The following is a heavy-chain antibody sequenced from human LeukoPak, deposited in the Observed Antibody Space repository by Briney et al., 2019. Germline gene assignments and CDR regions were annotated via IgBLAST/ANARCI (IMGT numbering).Heavy chain of an antibody. V-gene: IGHV4-34*01. D-gene: IGHD6-13*01. Sequence: PSETLSLTCAVYGGSFSGYYWSWIRQPPGKGLEWIGSIYYSGSTYYNPSLKSRVTISVDTSKNQFSLKLSSVTAADTAVYYCARQGQQNWFDPWGQGTLVTVSS. J-gene: IGHJ5*02. CDR2: IYYSGST. CDR3: ARQGQQNWFDP. CDR1: GGSFSGYY.